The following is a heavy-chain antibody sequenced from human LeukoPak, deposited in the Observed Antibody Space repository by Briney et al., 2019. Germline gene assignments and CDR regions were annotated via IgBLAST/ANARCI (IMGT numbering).Heavy chain of an antibody. Sequence: GGSLRLSCAASGFTFSSYAMSWVRQAPGKGLEWVSAISGSGGSTYYADSVKGRFTISRDNSKNTLYLQMNSLRAEDTAVYYCAKDGSYWLSVNYYYYMDVWGKGTTVTISS. D-gene: IGHD2-8*02. CDR1: GFTFSSYA. J-gene: IGHJ6*03. CDR2: ISGSGGST. V-gene: IGHV3-23*01. CDR3: AKDGSYWLSVNYYYYMDV.